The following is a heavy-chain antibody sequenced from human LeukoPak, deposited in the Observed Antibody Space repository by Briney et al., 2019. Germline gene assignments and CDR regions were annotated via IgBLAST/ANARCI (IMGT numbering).Heavy chain of an antibody. CDR2: IIPIFGTA. J-gene: IGHJ4*02. CDR3: ARRTIFRVANQETFDY. Sequence: SVKVSCKASGGTFSSYAISWVRQAPGQGLEWMGGIIPIFGTANYAQKFQGRVTITADESTSTAYMELSSLRSEDTAVYYCARRTIFRVANQETFDYWGQGTLVTVSS. CDR1: GGTFSSYA. V-gene: IGHV1-69*01. D-gene: IGHD3-3*01.